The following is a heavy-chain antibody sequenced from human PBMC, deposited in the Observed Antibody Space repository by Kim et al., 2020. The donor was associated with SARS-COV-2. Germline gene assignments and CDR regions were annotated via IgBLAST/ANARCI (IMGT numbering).Heavy chain of an antibody. Sequence: GGSLRLSCAASGFTFSDYYMSWIRQAPGKGLEWVSYISSSSSYTNYADSVKGRFTISRDNAKNSLYLQMNSLRAEDTAVYYCARDGGRDNWNYYYWGQGTLVTVSS. CDR3: ARDGGRDNWNYYY. V-gene: IGHV3-11*06. CDR2: ISSSSSYT. CDR1: GFTFSDYY. D-gene: IGHD1-7*01. J-gene: IGHJ4*02.